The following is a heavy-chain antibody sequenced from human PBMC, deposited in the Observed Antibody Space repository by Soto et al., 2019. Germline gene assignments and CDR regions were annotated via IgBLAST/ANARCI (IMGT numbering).Heavy chain of an antibody. CDR3: AREVREEKWLVSYYFDY. CDR1: GCTFSSYA. V-gene: IGHV1-69*13. Sequence: GASVKVSCKASGCTFSSYAISWVRQAPGQGLEWMGGIIPIFGTANYAQKFQGRVTITADESTSTAYMELSSLRSEDTAVYYCAREVREEKWLVSYYFDYWGQGTLVTVSS. D-gene: IGHD6-19*01. J-gene: IGHJ4*02. CDR2: IIPIFGTA.